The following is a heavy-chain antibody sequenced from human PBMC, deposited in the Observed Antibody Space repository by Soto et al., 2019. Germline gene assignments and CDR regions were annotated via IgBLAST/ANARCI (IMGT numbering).Heavy chain of an antibody. CDR3: ARGPLELRPNWFDP. CDR2: MNPNSGNT. V-gene: IGHV1-8*01. CDR1: GYTFTSYD. J-gene: IGHJ5*02. Sequence: QVQLVQSGAEVKKPGASVKVSCKASGYTFTSYDINWVRQATGQGLEWMGWMNPNSGNTGYAQKFQGRVTMTRNTSISTAYMELSSLRAEDTAVYYCARGPLELRPNWFDPWGQGTLVTVSS. D-gene: IGHD1-7*01.